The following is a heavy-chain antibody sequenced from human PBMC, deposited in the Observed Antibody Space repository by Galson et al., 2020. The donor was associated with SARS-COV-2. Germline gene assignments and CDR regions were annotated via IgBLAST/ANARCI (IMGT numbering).Heavy chain of an antibody. D-gene: IGHD6-19*01. CDR1: GFTFVVYW. Sequence: GESLKISCAASGFTFVVYWMSLVRQAPGKGLEWVANIKKDGSDKYYVDSVKGRFTISRENAKNSLYLQMNSLRAEDTAVYYCARCLEGSGWPLDYGGQGTRVTVAS. J-gene: IGHJ4*02. CDR3: ARCLEGSGWPLDY. CDR2: IKKDGSDK. V-gene: IGHV3-7*05.